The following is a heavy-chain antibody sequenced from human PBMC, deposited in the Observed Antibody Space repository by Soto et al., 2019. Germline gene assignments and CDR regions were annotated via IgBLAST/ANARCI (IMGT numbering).Heavy chain of an antibody. J-gene: IGHJ5*02. CDR3: ARETSLLSSS. V-gene: IGHV3-48*03. CDR2: ISSSGSTI. D-gene: IGHD2-15*01. CDR1: EFSFIGVE. Sequence: GESLRHSCAASEFSFIGVERNLVRQAPGKGLEWVSYISSSGSTIYYADSVKGRFTISRDNAKNSLYLQMNSLRAEDTAVYYCARETSLLSSSWGQRTLFTDSS.